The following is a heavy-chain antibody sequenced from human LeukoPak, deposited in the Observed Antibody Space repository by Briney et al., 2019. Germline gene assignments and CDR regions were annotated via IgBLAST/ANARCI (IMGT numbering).Heavy chain of an antibody. D-gene: IGHD3-22*01. V-gene: IGHV3-53*01. CDR1: AFIVSSYY. CDR2: LYSGGST. J-gene: IGHJ4*02. Sequence: GGSLRLSCAASAFIVSSYYMTWVRQAPGKGLEWVSVLYSGGSTYYADSVKGRFTISRDNSKNTLYLQMNSLRAEDTAVYYCARTLYDSSDYYFDDWGQGTLVTVSS. CDR3: ARTLYDSSDYYFDD.